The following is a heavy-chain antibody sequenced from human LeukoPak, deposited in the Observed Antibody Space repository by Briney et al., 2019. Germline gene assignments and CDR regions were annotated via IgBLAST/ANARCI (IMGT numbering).Heavy chain of an antibody. Sequence: GASVKVTCKASGVTFSSYAISWVRQAPGQGLEWIGWIIPIFGTANYAQKFQGRVTITADESTSTAYVELSSLRSEDTGVYYCARGKGYGSGSYYKSDFDYWGQGTLVTVSS. CDR3: ARGKGYGSGSYYKSDFDY. CDR2: IIPIFGTA. V-gene: IGHV1-69*13. D-gene: IGHD3-10*01. J-gene: IGHJ4*02. CDR1: GVTFSSYA.